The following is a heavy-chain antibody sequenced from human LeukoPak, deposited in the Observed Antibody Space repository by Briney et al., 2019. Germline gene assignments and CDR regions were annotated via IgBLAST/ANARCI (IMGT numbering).Heavy chain of an antibody. CDR3: ARVGTTHDAFDI. J-gene: IGHJ3*02. CDR1: GYTFTSYD. D-gene: IGHD1-7*01. V-gene: IGHV1-8*01. CDR2: MNPNSGNT. Sequence: ASVKVSCKASGYTFTSYDINWVRQATGQGLEWMGWMNPNSGNTGYAQKFQGRVTMTRNTSISTAYMELSSLRSEVTAVYYCARVGTTHDAFDIWGQGTMVTVSS.